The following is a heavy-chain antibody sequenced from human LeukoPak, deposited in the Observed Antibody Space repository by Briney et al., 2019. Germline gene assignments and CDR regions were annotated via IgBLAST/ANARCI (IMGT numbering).Heavy chain of an antibody. V-gene: IGHV3-30*02. CDR3: AKEASREYYFDY. Sequence: GGSLRLSCAASGFTFSSYGMHGVRQAPGKALEWVAFIRYDGSNKYYADSVKGRFTISRDNSKNTLYLQMNSLRAEDTAVYYCAKEASREYYFDYWGQGTLVTVSS. D-gene: IGHD3-10*01. J-gene: IGHJ4*02. CDR1: GFTFSSYG. CDR2: IRYDGSNK.